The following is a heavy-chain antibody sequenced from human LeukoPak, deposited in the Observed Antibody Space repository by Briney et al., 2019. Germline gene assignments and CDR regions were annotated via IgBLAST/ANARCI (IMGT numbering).Heavy chain of an antibody. J-gene: IGHJ4*02. CDR3: ARGAYSSGWAYFDH. CDR1: GFTFSDYS. D-gene: IGHD6-19*01. V-gene: IGHV3-48*04. Sequence: GGSLRLSCAASGFTFSDYSMNWVRQAPGKGLEWVSYISFSVNTKYYGDSVKGRFTISRDNAKNSLYLHMDSLRAEDTAVYYCARGAYSSGWAYFDHWGQGTLVTVSA. CDR2: ISFSVNTK.